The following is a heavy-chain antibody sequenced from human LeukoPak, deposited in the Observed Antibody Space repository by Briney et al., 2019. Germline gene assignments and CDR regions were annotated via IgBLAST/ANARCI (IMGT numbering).Heavy chain of an antibody. V-gene: IGHV4-34*01. D-gene: IGHD2-15*01. CDR2: INHSGST. Sequence: SETLSLTCAVYGGSFSGYYWTWIRQPPGKGLEWIGEINHSGSTNYNPSLKSRVTISVDTSKNQFSLKLSSVTAADTAVYYCARLGYCSGGSCRSDNWFDPWGQGTLVTVSS. J-gene: IGHJ5*02. CDR3: ARLGYCSGGSCRSDNWFDP. CDR1: GGSFSGYY.